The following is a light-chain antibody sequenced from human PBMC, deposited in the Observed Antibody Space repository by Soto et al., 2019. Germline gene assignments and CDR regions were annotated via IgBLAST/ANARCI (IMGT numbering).Light chain of an antibody. CDR1: SSNSGGDS. Sequence: QSPLTQPLSASAAPGQTVTISCSGSSSNSGGDSASWYQQLPGTAPTLLVYADTKPPSRIPHRFSGSKSGTSATLGITGVQTGDEADYYCGSWDSSLSAYVFGAGTKVTVL. V-gene: IGLV1-51*01. CDR3: GSWDSSLSAYV. J-gene: IGLJ1*01. CDR2: ADT.